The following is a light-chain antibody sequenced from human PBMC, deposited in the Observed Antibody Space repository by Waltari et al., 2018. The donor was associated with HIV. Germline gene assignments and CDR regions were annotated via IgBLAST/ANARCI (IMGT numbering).Light chain of an antibody. V-gene: IGLV1-47*01. CDR2: MKD. J-gene: IGLJ2*01. CDR1: TSNIGSNY. Sequence: QSVVTQPPSASGTLGKRVTISCSGGTSNIGSNYVYWYQHLPGTSPKLLIYMKDQRPSGVPDRISGSKSGTSASLAISGLRSEDEADYYCASWDDSLGGYWIFGGGTNLTVL. CDR3: ASWDDSLGGYWI.